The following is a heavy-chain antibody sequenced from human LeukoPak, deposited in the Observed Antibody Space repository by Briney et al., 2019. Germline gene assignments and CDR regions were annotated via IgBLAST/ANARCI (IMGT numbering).Heavy chain of an antibody. CDR1: GFTFSDYY. D-gene: IGHD3-22*01. Sequence: PGGSLRLSCAASGFTFSDYYMSWIRQAPGKGLEWVSYISSSGSTIYYADSVKGRFTISRDNAKNSLYLQMNSLRAEDTAVYYCAREVTDYYDSSGYLPLDYWGQGTLVTVSS. CDR2: ISSSGSTI. CDR3: AREVTDYYDSSGYLPLDY. J-gene: IGHJ4*02. V-gene: IGHV3-11*01.